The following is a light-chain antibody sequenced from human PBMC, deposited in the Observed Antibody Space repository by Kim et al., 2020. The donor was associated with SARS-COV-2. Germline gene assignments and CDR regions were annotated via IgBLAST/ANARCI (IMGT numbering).Light chain of an antibody. Sequence: EIVMTQSPATLSVSPGERATLSCRASQGVSSNLAWYQQKHGQAPRLLIYGASTGATGIPARFSGSGSGTEFTLTISSLQSEDFAVYYCQQYGSSPYTFGQGTKLEI. CDR1: QGVSSN. V-gene: IGKV3-15*01. CDR2: GAS. J-gene: IGKJ2*01. CDR3: QQYGSSPYT.